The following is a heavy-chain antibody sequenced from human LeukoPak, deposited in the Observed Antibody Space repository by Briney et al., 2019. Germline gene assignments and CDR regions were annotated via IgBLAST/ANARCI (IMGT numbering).Heavy chain of an antibody. CDR3: ARGPSGYHNT. CDR1: GFTFSSYT. CDR2: ISSSSSYI. D-gene: IGHD5-12*01. V-gene: IGHV3-21*01. J-gene: IGHJ4*02. Sequence: GGSLRLSCAASGFTFSSYTMNWVRQAPGKGLEWVSSISSSSSYIYYADSVKGRFTISRDNSKNTLYLQMNSLRAEDTAVYYCARGPSGYHNTGGQGTLVTASS.